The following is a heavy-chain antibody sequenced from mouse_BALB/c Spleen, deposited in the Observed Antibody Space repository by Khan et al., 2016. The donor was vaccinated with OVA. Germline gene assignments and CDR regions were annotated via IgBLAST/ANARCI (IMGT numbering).Heavy chain of an antibody. D-gene: IGHD1-1*01. V-gene: IGHV3-2*02. CDR2: IRYSGST. CDR1: GYSFTSDYA. CDR3: ASGGLYLRYQGYFDY. Sequence: VQLKESGPGLLKPSQSLSLTCTVTGYSFTSDYAWNWIRQFPGNKLEWMDYIRYSGSTNYSPSLKSRISITRDTSKTQFFLQLTSVTTEDTATYYCASGGLYLRYQGYFDYWGQGTTLTVSS. J-gene: IGHJ2*01.